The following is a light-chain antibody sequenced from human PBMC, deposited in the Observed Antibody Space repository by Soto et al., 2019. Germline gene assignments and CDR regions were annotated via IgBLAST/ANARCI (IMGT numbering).Light chain of an antibody. J-gene: IGLJ1*01. CDR3: VSFAGGTYV. V-gene: IGLV2-8*01. CDR1: SSDVGAYIF. CDR2: DVY. Sequence: QSVLTQPPSASGSPGQSVTISCTGTSSDVGAYIFVSWYQQHPGKAPKLMVYDVYRRPPGVPDRFFGSKSGNTASLTVSGLQAEDEADYYCVSFAGGTYVFGTGTKLTVL.